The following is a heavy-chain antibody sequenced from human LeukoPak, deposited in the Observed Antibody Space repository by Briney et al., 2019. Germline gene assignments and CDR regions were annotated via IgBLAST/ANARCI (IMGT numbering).Heavy chain of an antibody. V-gene: IGHV3-30*02. J-gene: IGHJ4*02. CDR2: IQYDGSET. Sequence: GGSLRLSCAASGFIFSSHAMHWVRQAPGKGLEYVSSIQYDGSETFYGDSVKGRFTTSRDNSKTALYQQMDSLRPEDTAIYYCAKDRTGAWTFDFWGQGTLVTVSS. CDR1: GFIFSSHA. D-gene: IGHD1-14*01. CDR3: AKDRTGAWTFDF.